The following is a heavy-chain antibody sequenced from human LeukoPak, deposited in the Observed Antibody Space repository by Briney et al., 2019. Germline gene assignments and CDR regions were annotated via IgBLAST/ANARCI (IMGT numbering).Heavy chain of an antibody. D-gene: IGHD3-22*01. CDR2: IYPGDSDT. CDR3: ARTAYYYDSSGPTWDWFDP. Sequence: GESLKISCKGSAYSFTSYWIGWVRQMPGKGLEWMGIIYPGDSDTRYSPSFQGQVTISADKSISTAYLQWSSLKASDTAMYYCARTAYYYDSSGPTWDWFDPWGQGTLVTVSS. V-gene: IGHV5-51*01. J-gene: IGHJ5*02. CDR1: AYSFTSYW.